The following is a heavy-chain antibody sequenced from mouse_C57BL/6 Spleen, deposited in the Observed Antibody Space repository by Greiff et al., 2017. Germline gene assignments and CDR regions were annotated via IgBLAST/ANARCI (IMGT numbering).Heavy chain of an antibody. V-gene: IGHV1-69*01. D-gene: IGHD1-1*01. CDR3: ARGVYYCDGLGSRSYAMDD. J-gene: IGHJ4*01. CDR1: GYTFTSYW. CDR2: IDPSDSYT. Sequence: QVQLQQPGAELVMPGASVKLSCKASGYTFTSYWMHWVKQRPGQGLEWIGEIDPSDSYTNYNQKFKGKSTLTVDKSSSTAYMQLSSLTSEDSAVYYCARGVYYCDGLGSRSYAMDDWGQGTSVTVSS.